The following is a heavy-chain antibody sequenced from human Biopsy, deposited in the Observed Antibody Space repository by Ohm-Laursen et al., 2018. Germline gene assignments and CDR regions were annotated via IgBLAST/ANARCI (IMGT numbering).Heavy chain of an antibody. V-gene: IGHV3-9*01. J-gene: IGHJ4*02. CDR3: VKDRWGARASFHY. CDR1: VFIFDDYE. Sequence: SLRLSLAASVFIFDDYEMHWVRQAPRTGLEWVSRINRDSDTADYVDTVRGRFTISRDSARKTLFLQMINLRPEDTALFYFVKDRWGARASFHYWGQGTRVTVSS. CDR2: INRDSDTA. D-gene: IGHD3-16*01.